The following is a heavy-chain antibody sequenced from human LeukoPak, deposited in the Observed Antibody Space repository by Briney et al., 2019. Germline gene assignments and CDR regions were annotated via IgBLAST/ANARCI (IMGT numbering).Heavy chain of an antibody. V-gene: IGHV7-4-1*02. CDR3: ARGGGAATYDAFDI. Sequence: ASVKVSCKASGYTFTNYAMNWVRQAPGQGLEWMGWINTNTGNPTYAQGFTGRFVFSLDTSVSTAYLQISSLKAEDTAVYYCARGGGAATYDAFDIWGQGTMVTVSS. J-gene: IGHJ3*02. CDR2: INTNTGNP. CDR1: GYTFTNYA. D-gene: IGHD2-15*01.